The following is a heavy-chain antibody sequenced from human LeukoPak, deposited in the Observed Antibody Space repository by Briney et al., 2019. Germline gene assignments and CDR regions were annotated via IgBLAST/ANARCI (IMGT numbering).Heavy chain of an antibody. D-gene: IGHD3-22*01. CDR3: ARSSWSSGSAYYFDY. CDR2: INPSGGST. V-gene: IGHV1-46*01. CDR1: GYTFTSYY. Sequence: ASVKVSCKASGYTFTSYYMHWVRQAPGQGLEWMGIINPSGGSTSYAQKLQGRVTMTRDTSTSTVYMELSSLRSEDTAVYYCARSSWSSGSAYYFDYWGQGTLVTVSS. J-gene: IGHJ4*02.